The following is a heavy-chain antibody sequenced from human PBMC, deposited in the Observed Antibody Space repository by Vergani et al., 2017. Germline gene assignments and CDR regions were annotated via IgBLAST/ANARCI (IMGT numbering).Heavy chain of an antibody. CDR1: GFTFSAFA. V-gene: IGHV3-23*01. J-gene: IGHJ5*01. CDR2: ISGSGGST. Sequence: EVQLLESGGGLVQPGGSLRLSCAASGFTFSAFAMNWVRQAPGKGLEWVSVISGSGGSTYYADSVKGRFTISRDNSKNTLFLQMNSLRADDTAIYFCAKVXYYDYVWETYSDSWGQGTLVTVSS. D-gene: IGHD3-16*01. CDR3: AKVXYYDYVWETYSDS.